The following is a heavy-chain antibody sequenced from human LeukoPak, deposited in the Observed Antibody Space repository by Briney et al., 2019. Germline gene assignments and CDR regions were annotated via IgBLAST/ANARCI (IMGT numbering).Heavy chain of an antibody. Sequence: SETLSLTCAVSGGSISSSNWWSWVRQPPGKGLEWIGEIYHSGSTNYNPSLKSRVTISVDKSKNQFSLKLSSVTAADTAVYYCARGIGGAGGGGGGWGSWGQGTMVTVSS. V-gene: IGHV4-4*02. CDR2: IYHSGST. D-gene: IGHD3-16*01. J-gene: IGHJ3*01. CDR1: GGSISSSNW. CDR3: ARGIGGAGGGGGGWGS.